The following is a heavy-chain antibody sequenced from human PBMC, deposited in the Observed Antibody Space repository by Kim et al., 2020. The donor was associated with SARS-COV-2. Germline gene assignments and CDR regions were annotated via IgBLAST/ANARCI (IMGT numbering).Heavy chain of an antibody. D-gene: IGHD4-17*01. CDR2: IYHSGST. V-gene: IGHV4-38-2*02. Sequence: SETLSLTCTVSGYSISSGYYWGWIRQPPGKGLEWIGSIYHSGSTYYNPSLKSRVTISVDTSKNQFSLKLSSVTAADTAVYYCARDLTVTTVYFDYWGQGTLVTVSS. CDR1: GYSISSGYY. CDR3: ARDLTVTTVYFDY. J-gene: IGHJ4*02.